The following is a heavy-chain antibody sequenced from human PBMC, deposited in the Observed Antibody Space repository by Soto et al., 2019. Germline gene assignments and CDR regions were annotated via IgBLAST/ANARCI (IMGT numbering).Heavy chain of an antibody. J-gene: IGHJ4*02. V-gene: IGHV3-23*01. CDR3: AKVVGATTSYYFDY. D-gene: IGHD1-26*01. CDR2: ISGSGGST. Sequence: GGSLRLSCAASGFTFSSYAMSWVRQAPGKGLEWASAISGSGGSTYYADSVKGRFTISRDNSKNTLYLQMNSLRAEDTAVYYCAKVVGATTSYYFDYWGQGTLVTVSS. CDR1: GFTFSSYA.